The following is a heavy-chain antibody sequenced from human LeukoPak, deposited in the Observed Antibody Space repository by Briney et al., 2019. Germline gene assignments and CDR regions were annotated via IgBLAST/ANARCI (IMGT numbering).Heavy chain of an antibody. J-gene: IGHJ6*03. CDR2: TSANNRNT. Sequence: GASVKVSCRASGYTFLSHGFSWVRQAPGQGLEWMGWTSANNRNTNYAQRLQGRVTMTTDTSTNTAYMELRTLRSDDTAVCYCARSQAVVSSSLYYYYMDVWGKGTTIIVSS. D-gene: IGHD2-2*01. CDR1: GYTFLSHG. V-gene: IGHV1-18*01. CDR3: ARSQAVVSSSLYYYYMDV.